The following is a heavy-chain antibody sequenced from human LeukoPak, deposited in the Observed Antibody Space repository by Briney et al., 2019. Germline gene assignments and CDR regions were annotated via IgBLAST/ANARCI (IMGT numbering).Heavy chain of an antibody. D-gene: IGHD6-19*01. J-gene: IGHJ4*02. CDR2: ISGSGGST. CDR3: AKDRTGRIAVAGPVDY. CDR1: GGSISSYY. V-gene: IGHV3-23*01. Sequence: ETLSLTCTVSGGSISSYYWSWVRQAPGKGLEWVSAISGSGGSTYYADSVKGRFTISRGNSKNTLYLQMNSLRAEDTAVYYCAKDRTGRIAVAGPVDYWGQGTLVTVSS.